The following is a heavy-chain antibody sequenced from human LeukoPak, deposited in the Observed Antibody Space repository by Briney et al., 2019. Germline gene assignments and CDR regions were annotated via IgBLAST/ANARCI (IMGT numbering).Heavy chain of an antibody. Sequence: ETLSLTCTVSGGSISSSSYYMSWIRQAPGKGLEWVANIKQDGSEKYYVDSVKGRFTISRDNAKNSLYLQMNSLRAEDTAVYYCARDGSRGWWNWFDPWGQGTLVTVSS. V-gene: IGHV3-7*01. CDR3: ARDGSRGWWNWFDP. CDR2: IKQDGSEK. CDR1: GGSISSSSYY. D-gene: IGHD6-19*01. J-gene: IGHJ5*02.